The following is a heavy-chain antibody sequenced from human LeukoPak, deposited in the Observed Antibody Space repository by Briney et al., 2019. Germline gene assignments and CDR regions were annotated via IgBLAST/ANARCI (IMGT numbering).Heavy chain of an antibody. Sequence: GGSLRLSCAASGFTVSRNYMSWVRQAPGKGLEWVSVIYSGGSTYYADSVKGRFTISRDNSKNTLYLQMDSLRAEDTAVYYCASPYSSGWYSFDYWGQGTLVTVSS. D-gene: IGHD6-19*01. J-gene: IGHJ4*02. CDR2: IYSGGST. CDR3: ASPYSSGWYSFDY. CDR1: GFTVSRNY. V-gene: IGHV3-66*01.